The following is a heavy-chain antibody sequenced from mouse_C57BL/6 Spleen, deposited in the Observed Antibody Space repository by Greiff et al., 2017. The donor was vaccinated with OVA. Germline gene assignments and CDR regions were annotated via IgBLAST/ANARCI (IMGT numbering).Heavy chain of an antibody. CDR2: IDPETGGT. D-gene: IGHD2-4*01. Sequence: QVQLKQSGAELVRPGASVTLSCKASGYTFTDYEMHWVKQTPVHGLEWIGAIDPETGGTAYNQKFKGQAILTADKSSSTAYMELRSLTSEDSAVYYCTRYGGLRPYFDVWGTGTTVTVSS. CDR1: GYTFTDYE. CDR3: TRYGGLRPYFDV. J-gene: IGHJ1*03. V-gene: IGHV1-15*01.